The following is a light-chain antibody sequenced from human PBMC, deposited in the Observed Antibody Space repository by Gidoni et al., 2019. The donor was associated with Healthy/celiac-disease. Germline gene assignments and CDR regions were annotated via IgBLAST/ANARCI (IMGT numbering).Light chain of an antibody. J-gene: IGKJ4*01. CDR3: KQYNSYSGT. CDR1: QSISSW. V-gene: IGKV1-5*01. CDR2: DAS. Sequence: DIQMPQSPSTLSASVGDRVTITCRASQSISSWLAWYQQKPGKAPKLLIYDASSLESGVPSRFSGSGSGTEFTLTISSLQPDDFAAYYCKQYNSYSGTFGGGTKVEIK.